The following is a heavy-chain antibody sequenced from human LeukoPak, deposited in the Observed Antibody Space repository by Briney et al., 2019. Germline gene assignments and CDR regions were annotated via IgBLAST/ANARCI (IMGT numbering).Heavy chain of an antibody. CDR3: ARMGSGWYYFDY. CDR1: GYTFTGYY. V-gene: IGHV1-2*02. J-gene: IGHJ4*02. D-gene: IGHD6-19*01. Sequence: ASVKDSCKASGYTFTGYYMHWVRQAPGQGLEWMGWINPNSGGTNYAQKFQGRVTMTRDTSISTAYMELSRLRSDDTAVYYCARMGSGWYYFDYWGQGTLVTVSS. CDR2: INPNSGGT.